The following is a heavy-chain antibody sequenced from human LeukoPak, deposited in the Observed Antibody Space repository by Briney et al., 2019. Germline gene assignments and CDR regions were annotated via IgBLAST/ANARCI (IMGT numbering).Heavy chain of an antibody. CDR3: VTEVSGSFPT. CDR1: GFTFSSYA. J-gene: IGHJ4*02. Sequence: GGSLRLSCAASGFTFSSYAMSWVRQAPGKGLEWVSFISGSGDSTYYVGSVKGRFTISRDNSKNTLYLQMNSLKNEDTAVYYCVTEVSGSFPTWGQGTLVTVSS. V-gene: IGHV3-23*01. D-gene: IGHD1-26*01. CDR2: ISGSGDST.